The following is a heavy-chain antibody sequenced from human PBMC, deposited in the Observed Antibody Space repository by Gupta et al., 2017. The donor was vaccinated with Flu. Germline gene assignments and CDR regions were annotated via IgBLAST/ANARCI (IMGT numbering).Heavy chain of an antibody. V-gene: IGHV4-38-2*01. Sequence: QVQLQESGPGLVKPSETLSLTCAVSGYSISSGYYWGWIRQPPGKGLEWIGSIYHSGSTYYNPSLKSRVTISVDTSKNQFSLKLSSVTAADTAVYYCARGAAAAETNYWGQGTLVTVSS. J-gene: IGHJ4*02. CDR2: IYHSGST. CDR3: ARGAAAAETNY. CDR1: GYSISSGYY. D-gene: IGHD6-13*01.